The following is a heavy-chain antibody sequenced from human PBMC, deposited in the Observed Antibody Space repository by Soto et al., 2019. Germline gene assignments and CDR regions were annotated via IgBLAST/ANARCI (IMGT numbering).Heavy chain of an antibody. D-gene: IGHD1-26*01. Sequence: GESLKISCKVSGYSFTSHWIGWVRQMPGKGLEWMGIIYPGDSHAIYSPSFQGQVTMSADKSISTAYLQWSSLKASDTAMYYCARPYSGGPNDPFDVWGQGTMVTVSS. CDR1: GYSFTSHW. CDR2: IYPGDSHA. V-gene: IGHV5-51*01. J-gene: IGHJ3*01. CDR3: ARPYSGGPNDPFDV.